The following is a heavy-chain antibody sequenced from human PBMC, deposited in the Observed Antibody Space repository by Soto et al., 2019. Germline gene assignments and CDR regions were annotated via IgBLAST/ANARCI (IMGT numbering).Heavy chain of an antibody. D-gene: IGHD6-13*01. V-gene: IGHV3-23*01. CDR2: ISSSVGST. Sequence: EVQLLESGGGLVQPGGSLRLSCAASGFTFSNYAMSWVRQAPGKGLEWVSAISSSVGSTYYADSVKGRFTISRDNSKNTLYVQMNSQRAEDTALYYCAKARYSSLTYYYYMDVWGKGTTVTVSS. CDR1: GFTFSNYA. CDR3: AKARYSSLTYYYYMDV. J-gene: IGHJ6*03.